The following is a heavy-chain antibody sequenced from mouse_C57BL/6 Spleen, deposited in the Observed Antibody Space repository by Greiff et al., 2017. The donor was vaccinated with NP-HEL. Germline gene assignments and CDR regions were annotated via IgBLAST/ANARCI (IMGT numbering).Heavy chain of an antibody. CDR2: IDPSDSYT. CDR3: ARLEGLGTDY. D-gene: IGHD4-1*01. Sequence: QVQLQQPGAELVRPGTSVKLSCKASGYTFTSYWMHWVKQRPGQGLEWIGVIDPSDSYTNYNQKFKGNATLTVDTSSSTAYMQLSSLTSEDSAVYYCARLEGLGTDYWGQGTTLTVSS. CDR1: GYTFTSYW. J-gene: IGHJ2*01. V-gene: IGHV1-59*01.